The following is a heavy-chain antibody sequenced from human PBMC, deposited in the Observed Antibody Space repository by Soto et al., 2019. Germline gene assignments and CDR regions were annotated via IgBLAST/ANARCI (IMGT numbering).Heavy chain of an antibody. CDR3: ARESSSSGWLEY. V-gene: IGHV3-48*03. D-gene: IGHD6-19*01. CDR1: GFTFSIYE. J-gene: IGHJ4*02. CDR2: ISSSANTD. Sequence: GGSLRLSCVASGFTFSIYEMHWVRQAPGKGLEWVSYISSSANTDNYADSVKGRFTISRDYARNSLYLQMNSLRAEDTAVYYCARESSSSGWLEYWGQGTLVTVSS.